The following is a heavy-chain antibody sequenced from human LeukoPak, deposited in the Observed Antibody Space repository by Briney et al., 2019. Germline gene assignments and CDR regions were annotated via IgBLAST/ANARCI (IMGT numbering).Heavy chain of an antibody. V-gene: IGHV3-21*01. J-gene: IGHJ4*02. Sequence: GGSLRLSCAASGFTFSSHSMNWVRQAPGKGLEWVSSISSSSSYIYYADSVKGRFTISRDNAKKSLYLQMDILRAEDTAVYYCARDLGGPTTRGYFDSWGQGTLVTVSS. CDR1: GFTFSSHS. CDR3: ARDLGGPTTRGYFDS. CDR2: ISSSSSYI. D-gene: IGHD1-26*01.